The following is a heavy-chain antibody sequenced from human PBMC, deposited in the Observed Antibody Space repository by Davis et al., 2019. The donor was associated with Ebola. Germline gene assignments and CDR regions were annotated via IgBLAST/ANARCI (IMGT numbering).Heavy chain of an antibody. CDR2: IIPILGIA. J-gene: IGHJ5*02. CDR3: ARAPDLGQYNWFDP. V-gene: IGHV1-69*04. CDR1: GGTFSSYA. Sequence: SVKVSCKASGGTFSSYAISWVRQAPGQGLEWMGRIIPILGIANYAQKFQGRVTITADKSTSPAYMELSSLRSEDTAVYYCARAPDLGQYNWFDPWGQGTLVTVSS.